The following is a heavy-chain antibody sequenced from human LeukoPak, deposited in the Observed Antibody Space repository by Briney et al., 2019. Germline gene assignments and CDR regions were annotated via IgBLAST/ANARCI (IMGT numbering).Heavy chain of an antibody. J-gene: IGHJ5*02. Sequence: PGGSLRLSCAASGFTFDDYAMHWVRQAPGKGLEWVSGISWNSGSIGYADSVKGRFTISRDNAKNSLYLQMNSLRAEDTALYYCAKDRAMYDSSGYYWFDPWGQGTLVTVSS. V-gene: IGHV3-9*01. CDR2: ISWNSGSI. CDR1: GFTFDDYA. D-gene: IGHD3-22*01. CDR3: AKDRAMYDSSGYYWFDP.